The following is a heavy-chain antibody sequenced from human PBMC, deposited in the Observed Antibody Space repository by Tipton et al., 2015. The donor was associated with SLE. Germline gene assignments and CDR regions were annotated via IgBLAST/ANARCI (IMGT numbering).Heavy chain of an antibody. V-gene: IGHV4-39*07. D-gene: IGHD3-10*01. Sequence: TLSLTCTVSGGSISSSSYYWGWIRQPPGKGLEWIGSIYYSGSTYYNPSLKSRVTTSVDTSKNQFSLKLSSVTAADTAVYYCAGNSGDGGHYWGQGTLVTVSS. J-gene: IGHJ4*02. CDR1: GGSISSSSYY. CDR2: IYYSGST. CDR3: AGNSGDGGHY.